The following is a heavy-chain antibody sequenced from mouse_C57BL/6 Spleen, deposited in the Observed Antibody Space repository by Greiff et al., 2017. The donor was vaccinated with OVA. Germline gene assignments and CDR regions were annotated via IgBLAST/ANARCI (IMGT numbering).Heavy chain of an antibody. CDR3: ARGLGAMDY. CDR2: INPSSGYT. CDR1: GYTFSSSW. V-gene: IGHV1-7*01. J-gene: IGHJ4*01. Sequence: VQLQQSGAELVKPGASVKLSCKASGYTFSSSWMHWVKQRPGQGLEWIGYINPSSGYTKYNQKFKDKATLTADKSSSTAYMQLSSLTYEDVAGYYCARGLGAMDYWGQGTSVTVSS.